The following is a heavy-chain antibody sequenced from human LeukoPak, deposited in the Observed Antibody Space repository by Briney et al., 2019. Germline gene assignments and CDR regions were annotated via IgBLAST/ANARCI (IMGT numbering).Heavy chain of an antibody. V-gene: IGHV1-2*02. CDR3: AISYGSGSPLFDY. J-gene: IGHJ4*02. CDR1: GYTFTGYY. D-gene: IGHD3-10*01. Sequence: ASVKVSCKASGYTFTGYYMHWVRQAPGQGLGWMGWINPNSGGTNYAQKFQGRVTMTRDTSISTAYMELSRLRSDDTAVYYCAISYGSGSPLFDYWGQGTLVTVSS. CDR2: INPNSGGT.